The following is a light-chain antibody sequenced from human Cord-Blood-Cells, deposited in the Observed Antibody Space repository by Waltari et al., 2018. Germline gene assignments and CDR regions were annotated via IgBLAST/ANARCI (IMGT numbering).Light chain of an antibody. J-gene: IGLJ1*01. V-gene: IGLV2-14*01. CDR3: SSYTSSSTLYV. CDR2: DVS. Sequence: QSALTQPASVSGSPGQSITISCTGTRRDVGGYNYVSCYQQHPGKAPKLMIYDVSNRPSGVSNRFSGSKSGNTASLTISGLQAEDEADYYCSSYTSSSTLYVFGTGTKVTVL. CDR1: RRDVGGYNY.